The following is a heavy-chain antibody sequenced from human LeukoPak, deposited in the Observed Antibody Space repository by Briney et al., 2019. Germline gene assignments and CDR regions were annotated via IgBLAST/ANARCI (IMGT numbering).Heavy chain of an antibody. Sequence: SETLSLTCTVSGGSISSYYWSWIRQPPGKGLEWIGYIYYSGSTNYNPSLKSRVTISVDTSKNQFSLKLRSVTAADTAVYYCARDRRGTTPWIWYFDLWGRGTLVTVSS. D-gene: IGHD3-16*01. CDR3: ARDRRGTTPWIWYFDL. V-gene: IGHV4-59*01. CDR2: IYYSGST. CDR1: GGSISSYY. J-gene: IGHJ2*01.